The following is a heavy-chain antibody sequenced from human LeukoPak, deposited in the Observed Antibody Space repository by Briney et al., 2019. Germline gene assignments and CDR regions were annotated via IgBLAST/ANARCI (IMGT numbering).Heavy chain of an antibody. CDR3: ARDRRSSTSRMGLDY. D-gene: IGHD2-2*01. Sequence: GASVKVSCKASGYTFTSYGISWVRQAPGQGLEWMGWISAYNGNTNYAQKLQGRVTMTTDTSTSTAYMELRSLRSDDTAVYYCARDRRSSTSRMGLDYWGQGTLVTVSS. CDR1: GYTFTSYG. CDR2: ISAYNGNT. V-gene: IGHV1-18*01. J-gene: IGHJ4*02.